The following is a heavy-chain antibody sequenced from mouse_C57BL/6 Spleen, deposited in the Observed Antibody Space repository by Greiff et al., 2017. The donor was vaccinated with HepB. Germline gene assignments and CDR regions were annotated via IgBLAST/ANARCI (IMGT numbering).Heavy chain of an antibody. CDR1: GYTFTSYW. V-gene: IGHV1-50*01. J-gene: IGHJ4*01. CDR2: IDPSDSYT. CDR3: ARGGRGYYAMDY. D-gene: IGHD3-3*01. Sequence: QVHVKQPGAELVKPGASVKLSCKASGYTFTSYWMQWVKQRPGQGLEWIGEIDPSDSYTNYNQKFKGKATLTVDTSSSTAYMQLSSLTSEDSAVYYCARGGRGYYAMDYWGQGTSVTVSS.